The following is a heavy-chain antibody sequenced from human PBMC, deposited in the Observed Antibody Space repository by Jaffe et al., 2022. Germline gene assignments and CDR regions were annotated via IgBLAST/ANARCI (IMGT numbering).Heavy chain of an antibody. CDR2: IRSKAYGGTT. CDR1: GFTFGDYA. Sequence: EVQLVESGGGLVQPGRSLRLSCTASGFTFGDYAMSWVRQAPGKGLEWVGFIRSKAYGGTTEYAASVKGRFTISRDDSKSIAYLQMNSLKTEDTAVYYCTRIVGATAFDYWGQGTLVTVSS. J-gene: IGHJ4*02. CDR3: TRIVGATAFDY. V-gene: IGHV3-49*04. D-gene: IGHD1-26*01.